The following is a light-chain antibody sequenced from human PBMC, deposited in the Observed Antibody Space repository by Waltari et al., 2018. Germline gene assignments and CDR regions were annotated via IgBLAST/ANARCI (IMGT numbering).Light chain of an antibody. V-gene: IGLV1-47*01. CDR3: AAWDDSLSGHVV. J-gene: IGLJ2*01. CDR2: RKD. CDR1: VSNIGSNY. Sequence: QSVLTQPPSASGTPGQRVTISCSGSVSNIGSNYVYCYYQQLPGTAPKLLIYRKDQRPSAVPDRFSGSKSGTSASLAISGLRSEDEGDYYCAAWDDSLSGHVVFGGGTKLTVL.